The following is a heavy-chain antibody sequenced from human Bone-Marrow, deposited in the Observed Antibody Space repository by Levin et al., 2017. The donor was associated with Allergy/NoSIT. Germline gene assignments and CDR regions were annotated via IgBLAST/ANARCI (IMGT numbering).Heavy chain of an antibody. Sequence: SETLSLTCSVSGGSMSSGDYYWSWIRQPPGKGPEWIGYIYSNGNTYFNPPLKSRTTISIDTSKNQFSLRLSSVTAADTAVYYCARMTYGPEGFFDSWGQGTLVTVSS. CDR2: IYSNGNT. D-gene: IGHD1-14*01. CDR3: ARMTYGPEGFFDS. V-gene: IGHV4-30-4*01. CDR1: GGSMSSGDYY. J-gene: IGHJ4*02.